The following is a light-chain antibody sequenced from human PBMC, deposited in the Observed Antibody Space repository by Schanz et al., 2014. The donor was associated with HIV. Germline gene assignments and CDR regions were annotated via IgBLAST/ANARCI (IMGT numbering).Light chain of an antibody. Sequence: EIVLTQSPATLSLSPGERATLSCRASQHVSTYLAWYQQKPGQAPRLLIYDASKRATGIPARFSGSGSGTDFTLTISSLEPEDFAIYYCQQYNSYPWTFGQGTKVEIK. CDR3: QQYNSYPWT. J-gene: IGKJ1*01. CDR2: DAS. V-gene: IGKV3-11*01. CDR1: QHVSTY.